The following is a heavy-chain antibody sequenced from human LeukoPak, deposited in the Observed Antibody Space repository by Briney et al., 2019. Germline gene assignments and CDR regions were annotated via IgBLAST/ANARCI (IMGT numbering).Heavy chain of an antibody. CDR1: QFTFSRFA. Sequence: PGGSLRPSCEASQFTFSRFAMSWIRQAPGTGLEWVSTLSGSGTATYYADSVKGRFTTSRDNSKDTLYLQMDNLRADDTAVYYCAKHLGSHSFLFYYMDVWGTGTSVIVSS. J-gene: IGHJ6*03. V-gene: IGHV3-23*01. D-gene: IGHD2-21*01. CDR2: LSGSGTAT. CDR3: AKHLGSHSFLFYYMDV.